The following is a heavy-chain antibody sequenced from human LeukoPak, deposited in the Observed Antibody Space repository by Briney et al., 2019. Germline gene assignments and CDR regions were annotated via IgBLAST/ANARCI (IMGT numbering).Heavy chain of an antibody. Sequence: SCKASGYTFTSYYMHWVRQAPGKGLEWVAVISYDGSNKYYADSVKGRFTISRDNSKNTLYLQMNSLRAEDTAVYYCARRPNPYDSSSSSEYFHHWGQGTLVTVSS. D-gene: IGHD3-22*01. V-gene: IGHV3-30-3*01. CDR3: ARRPNPYDSSSSSEYFHH. J-gene: IGHJ1*01. CDR2: ISYDGSNK. CDR1: GYTFTSYY.